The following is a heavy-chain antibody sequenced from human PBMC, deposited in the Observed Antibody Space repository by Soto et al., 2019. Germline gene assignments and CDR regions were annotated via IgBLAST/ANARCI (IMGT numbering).Heavy chain of an antibody. V-gene: IGHV4-39*01. J-gene: IGHJ3*02. CDR2: IYYSGST. CDR1: GGSISSSSYY. Sequence: SETLSLTCTVSGGSISSSSYYWGWIRQPPGKGLEWIGSIYYSGSTYYNPSLKSRVTISVDTSKNQFSLKLSSVTAADTAVYYCASADPPPLFPARPMDAFDIWGQGKMVTVSS. CDR3: ASADPPPLFPARPMDAFDI. D-gene: IGHD6-6*01.